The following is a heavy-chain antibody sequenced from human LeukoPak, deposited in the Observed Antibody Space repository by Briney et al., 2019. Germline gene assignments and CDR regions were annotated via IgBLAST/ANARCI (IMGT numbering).Heavy chain of an antibody. J-gene: IGHJ3*02. Sequence: PSETLSLTCTVSGGXISNYFWSWIRQPPGKGLEWIGYIYYTGSTNYNPSLKSRVTISVGTSKNQFSLKLSSVTAADTAVYYCARPSRSISTAGAFDIWGQGTVVTVSS. CDR1: GGXISNYF. CDR3: ARPSRSISTAGAFDI. CDR2: IYYTGST. D-gene: IGHD3-10*01. V-gene: IGHV4-59*01.